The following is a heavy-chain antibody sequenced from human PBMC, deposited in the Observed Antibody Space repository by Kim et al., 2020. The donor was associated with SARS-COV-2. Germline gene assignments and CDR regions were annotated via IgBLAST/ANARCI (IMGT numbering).Heavy chain of an antibody. CDR3: ARGRAYSSLNY. CDR2: IYYSGGT. J-gene: IGHJ4*02. Sequence: SETLSLTCTVSGGSISSYYWSWIRQPPGKGLEWIGYIYYSGGTDYNPSLKSRVTISVDTSKNQFSLKLTSVTAADTAVYYCARGRAYSSLNYWGQGTLGT. D-gene: IGHD6-19*01. V-gene: IGHV4-59*13. CDR1: GGSISSYY.